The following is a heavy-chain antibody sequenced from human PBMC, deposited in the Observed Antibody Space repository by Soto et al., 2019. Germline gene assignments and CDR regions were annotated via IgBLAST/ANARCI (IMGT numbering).Heavy chain of an antibody. CDR1: GFTFSSYW. CDR3: AKDLSWGQRDY. D-gene: IGHD3-16*01. CDR2: IKTDGTAT. V-gene: IGHV3-74*03. J-gene: IGHJ4*02. Sequence: EVQLVESGGGLVQPGGSLRLSCAASGFTFSSYWMHWVRQDPGKGLVWVSSIKTDGTATQYADSVKGRFTVSRDNAKNTLYLQMNRLRAEDTAVYYCAKDLSWGQRDYWGKGTLVTVSS.